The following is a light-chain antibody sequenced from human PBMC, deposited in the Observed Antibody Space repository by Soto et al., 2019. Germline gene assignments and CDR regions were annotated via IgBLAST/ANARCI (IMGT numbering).Light chain of an antibody. J-gene: IGLJ2*01. CDR1: SSDVGGYNY. CDR3: SSYASTSTPVV. Sequence: QSALTQPASVSGSPGQSITFSCTGTSSDVGGYNYVSWYRQHPGKAPKLMIYDVSRRPSGVSNRFSGSKSGNTASLTISGLQAEDEADYYCSSYASTSTPVVFGGGTKLTVL. V-gene: IGLV2-14*03. CDR2: DVS.